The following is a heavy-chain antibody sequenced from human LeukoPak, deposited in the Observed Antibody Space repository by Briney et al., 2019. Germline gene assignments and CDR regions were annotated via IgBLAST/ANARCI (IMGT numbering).Heavy chain of an antibody. D-gene: IGHD3-3*01. Sequence: GASVKVSCKASGYTFTSYAMNWVRQAPGQGLEWMGWINTNTGNPTYAQGFTGRFVFSLDTSVSTAYLQISSLKAEDTAVYYCAVLEWLSGGLNYYYYYMDVWGKGTTVTVSS. J-gene: IGHJ6*03. V-gene: IGHV7-4-1*02. CDR2: INTNTGNP. CDR3: AVLEWLSGGLNYYYYYMDV. CDR1: GYTFTSYA.